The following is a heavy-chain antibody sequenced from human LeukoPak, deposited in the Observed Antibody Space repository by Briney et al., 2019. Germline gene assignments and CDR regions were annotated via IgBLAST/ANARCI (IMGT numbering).Heavy chain of an antibody. Sequence: PGGSLRLSCEASGFTFSSYGMTWVRQAPGKGLEWVANIKHDGSEKQDGSEKNYVDSVKGRFTISRDNAKNSLYLQMNSLRAEDTAVYYCARSGRGVDSFYFYMDVWGKGTTVTVSS. CDR2: IKHDGSEKQDGSEK. V-gene: IGHV3-7*01. CDR1: GFTFSSYG. CDR3: ARSGRGVDSFYFYMDV. D-gene: IGHD3-10*01. J-gene: IGHJ6*03.